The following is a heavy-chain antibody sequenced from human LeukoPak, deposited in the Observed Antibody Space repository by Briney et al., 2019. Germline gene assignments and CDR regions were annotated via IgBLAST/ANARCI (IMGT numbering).Heavy chain of an antibody. Sequence: GGSLRLSCAASGFTFSSYSMNWVRQAPGKGLEWVSSISSSSSYIYYADSVKGRFTISRDNAKNSLYLQMNSLRAEDTAVYYCASAGIAVAGPPSFDYWGQGTLVTVSS. V-gene: IGHV3-21*01. CDR3: ASAGIAVAGPPSFDY. CDR2: ISSSSSYI. D-gene: IGHD6-19*01. J-gene: IGHJ4*02. CDR1: GFTFSSYS.